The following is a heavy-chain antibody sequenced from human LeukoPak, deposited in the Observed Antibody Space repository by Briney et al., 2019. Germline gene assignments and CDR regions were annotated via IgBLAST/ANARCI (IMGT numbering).Heavy chain of an antibody. CDR3: ARLMGATHPSYYYGLDV. Sequence: PGGSLRLSCAASGFTLSDYCIDWVRQAPGKGLGWVIRSRNKANSYTTEYAASVKGRFTISREDSWNSLSLQMYGLKTEDTAVYYCARLMGATHPSYYYGLDVWGQGTTVIVSS. V-gene: IGHV3-72*01. D-gene: IGHD1-26*01. CDR1: GFTLSDYC. J-gene: IGHJ6*02. CDR2: SRNKANSYTT.